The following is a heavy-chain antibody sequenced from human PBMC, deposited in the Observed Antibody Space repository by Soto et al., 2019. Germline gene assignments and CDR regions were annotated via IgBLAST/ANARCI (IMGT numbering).Heavy chain of an antibody. V-gene: IGHV4-31*03. Sequence: PSETLSLTSTVSGGSISSGGYFWSWIRQHPGKGLEWIGYIYYSGSTYYNPSLKSRVTISVDTSKNQFSLKLSSVTAADTAVYYCARDVPRWLQILGGDDAFDIWGQGTMVTVSS. D-gene: IGHD2-21*01. J-gene: IGHJ3*02. CDR1: GGSISSGGYF. CDR3: ARDVPRWLQILGGDDAFDI. CDR2: IYYSGST.